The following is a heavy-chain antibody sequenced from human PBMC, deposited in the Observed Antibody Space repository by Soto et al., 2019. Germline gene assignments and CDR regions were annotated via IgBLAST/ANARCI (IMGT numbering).Heavy chain of an antibody. Sequence: QVQLQESGPGLVKPSQTLSLTCTVSGGSISSGGYYWSWIRQHPGKGLEWIGYIYYSGSTYYNPSIKSRVTISVDTSKTLFSLKLSSVTAADTAVYYCARVGGINWFDPWGQGTLVTVSS. CDR2: IYYSGST. CDR3: ARVGGINWFDP. D-gene: IGHD3-16*01. V-gene: IGHV4-31*03. CDR1: GGSISSGGYY. J-gene: IGHJ5*02.